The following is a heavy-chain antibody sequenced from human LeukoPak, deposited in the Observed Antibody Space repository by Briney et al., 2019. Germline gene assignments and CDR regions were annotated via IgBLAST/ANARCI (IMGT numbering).Heavy chain of an antibody. J-gene: IGHJ4*02. Sequence: SETLSLTCTVSGGSINNYYWSWIRQPAGKGLEWIGRIYSSGSTNYNSSLKSRVNMSVDTSKNQFSLKLRSVTAADTAVYYCARESPNGDWNNWGQGTLVSVSS. CDR3: ARESPNGDWNN. CDR2: IYSSGST. CDR1: GGSINNYY. V-gene: IGHV4-4*07. D-gene: IGHD1/OR15-1a*01.